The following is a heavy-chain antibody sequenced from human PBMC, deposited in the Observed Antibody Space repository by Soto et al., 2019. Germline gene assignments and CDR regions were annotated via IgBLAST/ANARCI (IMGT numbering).Heavy chain of an antibody. D-gene: IGHD2-15*01. CDR1: GGSLSTHP. J-gene: IGHJ4*02. Sequence: ASVKVSCKASGGSLSTHPISWVRQAPGQGLEWMGGTGSGTGPGNHAQKFQGRLTVTADKSTSTVYMELTNLSSEDTAVYYCARRHSGGFFRFFDSWGQGTLVTVSS. CDR3: ARRHSGGFFRFFDS. CDR2: TGSGTGPG. V-gene: IGHV1-69*06.